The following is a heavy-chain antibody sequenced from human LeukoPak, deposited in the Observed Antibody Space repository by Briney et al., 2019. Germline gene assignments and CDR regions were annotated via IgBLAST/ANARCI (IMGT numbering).Heavy chain of an antibody. V-gene: IGHV3-30-3*01. J-gene: IGHJ3*02. CDR2: ISYDGSNK. D-gene: IGHD5-24*01. CDR1: GFTFSSYA. Sequence: GGSLRLSCAASGFTFSSYAMHWVRQAPGKGLEWVAVISYDGSNKYYADSVKGRFTISRDNSKNTLYLQMNSLRAEDTAVYYCARAREMATIGDAFDIWGQGTMVTVSS. CDR3: ARAREMATIGDAFDI.